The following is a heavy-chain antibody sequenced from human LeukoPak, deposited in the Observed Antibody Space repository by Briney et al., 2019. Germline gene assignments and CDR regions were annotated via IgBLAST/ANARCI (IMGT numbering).Heavy chain of an antibody. CDR1: GGSISSYH. Sequence: PSETLSLTCTVSGGSISSYHWSWIREPPGKGLEWIGYIYYSGSTNYNPSLKSRVTISVDTSKNQFSLKLSSVTAADTAVYYCARDGGYSYGPTPFDYWGQGTLVTVSS. CDR2: IYYSGST. D-gene: IGHD5-18*01. J-gene: IGHJ4*02. CDR3: ARDGGYSYGPTPFDY. V-gene: IGHV4-59*01.